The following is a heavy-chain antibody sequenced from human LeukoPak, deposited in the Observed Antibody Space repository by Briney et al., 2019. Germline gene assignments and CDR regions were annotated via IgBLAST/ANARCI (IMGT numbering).Heavy chain of an antibody. CDR3: ARQGSGSKSTRNSLIDY. CDR2: INHSGST. Sequence: SETLSLTCAVYGGSFSGYYWSWIRQPPGKGLEWIGEINHSGSTNYNPSLKSRVTISVDTSKNQFSLKLSSVTAADTAVYYCARQGSGSKSTRNSLIDYWGQGTLVTVSS. V-gene: IGHV4-34*01. CDR1: GGSFSGYY. J-gene: IGHJ4*02. D-gene: IGHD3-10*01.